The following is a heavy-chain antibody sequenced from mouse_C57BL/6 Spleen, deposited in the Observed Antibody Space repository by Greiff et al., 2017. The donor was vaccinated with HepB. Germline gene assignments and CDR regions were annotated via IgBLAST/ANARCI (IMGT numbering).Heavy chain of an antibody. V-gene: IGHV1-69*01. CDR3: ARSYGNYGDY. J-gene: IGHJ2*01. CDR2: IDPSDSYT. D-gene: IGHD2-1*01. CDR1: GYTFTSYW. Sequence: VQLQQSGAELVMPGASVKLSCKASGYTFTSYWMHWVKQRPGQGLEWIGEIDPSDSYTNYNQKFKGKSTLTVDRSSSTAYMQLSSLTSEDSAVYYCARSYGNYGDYWGQGTTLTVSS.